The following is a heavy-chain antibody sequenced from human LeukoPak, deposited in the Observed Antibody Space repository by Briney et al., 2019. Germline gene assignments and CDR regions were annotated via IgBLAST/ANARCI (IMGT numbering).Heavy chain of an antibody. D-gene: IGHD3-10*01. Sequence: GGSLRLSRAASGFTFDDYVMSWVRQAPGKGLEWVSGINWNGGSPRYADSVKGRFTISRDNAKNSLYLQMNSLRAEDTAVYYCARPVRGSFDYWGQGTLVTVSS. J-gene: IGHJ4*02. CDR3: ARPVRGSFDY. CDR2: INWNGGSP. CDR1: GFTFDDYV. V-gene: IGHV3-20*04.